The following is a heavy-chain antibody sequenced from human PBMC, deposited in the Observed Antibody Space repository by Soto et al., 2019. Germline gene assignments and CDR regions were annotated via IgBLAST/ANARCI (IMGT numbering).Heavy chain of an antibody. CDR2: INAGNGNT. V-gene: IGHV1-3*01. Sequence: GASVKVSCKASGYTFTSYATHWVRQAPGQRLEWMGWINAGNGNTKYSQKFQGRVTITRDTSASTAYMELSSLRSEDTAVYYCAREDLGDYIWGSYRLFDYWGQGTPVTVSS. CDR3: AREDLGDYIWGSYRLFDY. D-gene: IGHD3-16*02. CDR1: GYTFTSYA. J-gene: IGHJ4*02.